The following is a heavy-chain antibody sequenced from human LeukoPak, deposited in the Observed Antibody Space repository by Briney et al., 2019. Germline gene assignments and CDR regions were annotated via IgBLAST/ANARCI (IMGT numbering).Heavy chain of an antibody. CDR3: ARLAMGGDCFDY. Sequence: ASVKVSCTASGYTFTGYYMHWVRQAPGQGLEWMGWINPNSGGTNYAQKFQGRVTMTRDTSISTAYMELSRLRSDDTAVYYCARLAMGGDCFDYWGQGTLVTVSS. J-gene: IGHJ4*02. CDR1: GYTFTGYY. V-gene: IGHV1-2*02. CDR2: INPNSGGT. D-gene: IGHD2-21*01.